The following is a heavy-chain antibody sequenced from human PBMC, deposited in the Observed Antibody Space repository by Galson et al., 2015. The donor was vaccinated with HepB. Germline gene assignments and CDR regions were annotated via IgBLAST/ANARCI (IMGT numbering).Heavy chain of an antibody. V-gene: IGHV1-69*13. CDR1: GGTLSTNV. CDR3: ARDRTSDWGEFDY. Sequence: SVKVSCKASGGTLSTNVISWVRQAPGQGLEWMGGVIPKFGTPNYAQRFQGRVTFTADEVTNTAYMELSSLKSDDTAVYYCARDRTSDWGEFDYWGQGTLVTVSS. D-gene: IGHD3-16*01. CDR2: VIPKFGTP. J-gene: IGHJ4*02.